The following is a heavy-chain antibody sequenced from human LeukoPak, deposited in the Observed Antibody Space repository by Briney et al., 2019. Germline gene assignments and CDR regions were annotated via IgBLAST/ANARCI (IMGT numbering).Heavy chain of an antibody. J-gene: IGHJ6*03. CDR2: INPNSGGT. Sequence: GASVKVSCKASGYTFTGYYMHWVRQAPGQGLEWMGWINPNSGGTNYAQKFQGRVTMTRDTSISTAYMELSRLRSDDTAVYYCARSGSGWFHDSGYYYMDVWGKGTTVTVSS. D-gene: IGHD6-19*01. CDR3: ARSGSGWFHDSGYYYMDV. V-gene: IGHV1-2*02. CDR1: GYTFTGYY.